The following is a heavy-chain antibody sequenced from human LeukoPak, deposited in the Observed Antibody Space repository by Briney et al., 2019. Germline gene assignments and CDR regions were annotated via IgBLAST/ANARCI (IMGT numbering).Heavy chain of an antibody. V-gene: IGHV1-18*01. Sequence: ASVKVSCKASGYTFTSYGISWVRQAPGQGLEWMGWISAYNGNTNYAQKLQGRVTMTTDTSTSTAYMELRSLRSDDTAVYYCARDKRGWAYSGSSAAFDIWGQGTMVTVSS. D-gene: IGHD1-26*01. CDR2: ISAYNGNT. J-gene: IGHJ3*02. CDR3: ARDKRGWAYSGSSAAFDI. CDR1: GYTFTSYG.